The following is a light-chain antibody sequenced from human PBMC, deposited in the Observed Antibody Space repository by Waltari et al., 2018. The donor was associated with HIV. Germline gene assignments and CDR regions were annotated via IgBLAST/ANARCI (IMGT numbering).Light chain of an antibody. J-gene: IGLJ2*01. CDR1: ALPKQT. CDR2: KDT. Sequence: SYELTQPPSVSVSPGQTARITCSGDALPKQTAYWYQQKQGQAPVLVIYKDTERPSGIPERFSGASSGTTVTLTISGVQAEDEASYYCQSTHSRGTYVVFGGGTKLTVL. V-gene: IGLV3-25*03. CDR3: QSTHSRGTYVV.